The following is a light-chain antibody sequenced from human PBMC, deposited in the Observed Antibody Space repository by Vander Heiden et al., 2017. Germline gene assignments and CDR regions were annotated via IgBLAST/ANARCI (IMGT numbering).Light chain of an antibody. Sequence: IQITQSPSSLSASVGDRVTITCRSSHSICRYLNWYQQKPGKAPKLLIYTASILQSGVPSRFSGSGSETDFTLTIISLQPEDFATYYCQQSYSTPFTFGPGTKVDIK. V-gene: IGKV1-39*01. CDR3: QQSYSTPFT. CDR1: HSICRY. J-gene: IGKJ3*01. CDR2: TAS.